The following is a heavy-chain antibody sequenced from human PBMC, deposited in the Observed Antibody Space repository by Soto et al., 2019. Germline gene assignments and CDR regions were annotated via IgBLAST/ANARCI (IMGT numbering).Heavy chain of an antibody. CDR3: ARGPDCSGGSCYFNWFDP. Sequence: QVQLVQSGAEVKKPGASVKVSCKASGYTFTSYDINWVRQATGQGLEWMGWMNPNSGKTGYAQKFQGRGTMTRNTSISTAYMELSSLRSEDTAVYYCARGPDCSGGSCYFNWFDPWGQGTLVTVSS. J-gene: IGHJ5*02. CDR1: GYTFTSYD. D-gene: IGHD2-15*01. CDR2: MNPNSGKT. V-gene: IGHV1-8*01.